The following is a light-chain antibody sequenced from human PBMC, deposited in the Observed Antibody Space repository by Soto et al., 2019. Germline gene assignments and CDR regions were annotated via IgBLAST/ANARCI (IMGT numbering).Light chain of an antibody. CDR2: EDD. CDR1: SGSIANSY. CDR3: QSYADSNHFVV. J-gene: IGLJ2*01. Sequence: NFMLTQPHSVSESPGKTVAISCTRSSGSIANSYVQWYQQRPGSGPTTVIYEDDHRPSGVPDRFSGSIDRSSNSASLTISGLKTEDEADYYCQSYADSNHFVVFGGGTKLTVL. V-gene: IGLV6-57*04.